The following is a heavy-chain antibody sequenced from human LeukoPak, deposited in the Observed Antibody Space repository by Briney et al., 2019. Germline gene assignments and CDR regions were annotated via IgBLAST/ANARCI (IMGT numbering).Heavy chain of an antibody. CDR2: IIPILGIA. CDR3: ARVSSSSSSYYYYYGMDV. CDR1: VGTFSSYV. V-gene: IGHV1-69*10. D-gene: IGHD6-6*01. Sequence: SSVKVSCKASVGTFSSYVISWVRQAPGQGLEGMGGIIPILGIANYAQKFQGRVTITADKSTSTPYMELSSMRSEDTAVYYCARVSSSSSSYYYYYGMDVWGQGTTVTVSS. J-gene: IGHJ6*02.